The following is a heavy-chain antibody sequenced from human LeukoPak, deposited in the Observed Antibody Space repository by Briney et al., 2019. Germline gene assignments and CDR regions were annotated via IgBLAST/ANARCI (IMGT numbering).Heavy chain of an antibody. J-gene: IGHJ6*03. Sequence: SETLSLTCAVYGGSFSGYYWSWIRQPPGKGLEWIGEINHSGSTNYNPSLKSRVTISVDTSKNQFSLKLSSVTAADTAVYYCARGIMHMDVWGKGTMVTVSS. CDR3: ARGIMHMDV. V-gene: IGHV4-34*01. CDR2: INHSGST. D-gene: IGHD3-16*01. CDR1: GGSFSGYY.